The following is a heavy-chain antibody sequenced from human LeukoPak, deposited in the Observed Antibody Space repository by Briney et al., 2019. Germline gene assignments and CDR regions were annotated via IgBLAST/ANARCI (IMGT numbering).Heavy chain of an antibody. D-gene: IGHD2-15*01. CDR3: AKDVGADYYFDY. Sequence: GGSLRLSCAASGFTLSSYGMHWVRQAPGKGLEWVAVISYDGSNKYYADSVKGRFTISRDNSKNTLYLQMNSLRAEDTAVYYCAKDVGADYYFDYWGQGTLVTVSS. CDR1: GFTLSSYG. CDR2: ISYDGSNK. V-gene: IGHV3-30*18. J-gene: IGHJ4*02.